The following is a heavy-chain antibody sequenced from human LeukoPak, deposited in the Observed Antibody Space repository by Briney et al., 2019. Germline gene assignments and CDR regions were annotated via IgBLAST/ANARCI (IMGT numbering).Heavy chain of an antibody. D-gene: IGHD3-10*01. CDR2: ISSSGSTI. Sequence: GGSLRLSCAASGFTLSSYEMNWVRQAPGKGLEWVSYISSSGSTIYYADPVKGRFTISRDNAKNSLYLQMNSLRAEDTAVYYCARLLWFGDPDYWGQGTLVTVSS. J-gene: IGHJ4*02. V-gene: IGHV3-48*03. CDR1: GFTLSSYE. CDR3: ARLLWFGDPDY.